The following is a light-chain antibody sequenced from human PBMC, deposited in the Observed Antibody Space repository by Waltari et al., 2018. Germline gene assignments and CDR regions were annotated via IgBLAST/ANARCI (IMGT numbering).Light chain of an antibody. CDR3: QQYGTSPLT. CDR1: QTISSNY. V-gene: IGKV3-20*01. CDR2: GVS. J-gene: IGKJ4*01. Sequence: EIVLTQSPGTLSLSPGERATRSCRAIQTISSNYLAWYQQKPGQAPRLPIYGVSSRATGIPDRFSGSGYGTDFTLTISRLEPEDFAVYYCQQYGTSPLTFGGETKVEIK.